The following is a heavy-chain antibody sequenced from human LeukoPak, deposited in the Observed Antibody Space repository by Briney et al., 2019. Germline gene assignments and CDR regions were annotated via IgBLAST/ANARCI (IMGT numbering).Heavy chain of an antibody. CDR3: AKSSGWNYYYYYMDV. J-gene: IGHJ6*03. CDR1: GFTFSNYG. V-gene: IGHV3-21*01. Sequence: PGGSLRLSCAASGFTFSNYGMNWVRQPPGKGLEWVSSISSSSTYIYYADSVKGRFTISRDNAKNSLYLQMNSLRAEDTAVYYCAKSSGWNYYYYYMDVWGKGTTVTVSS. D-gene: IGHD6-19*01. CDR2: ISSSSTYI.